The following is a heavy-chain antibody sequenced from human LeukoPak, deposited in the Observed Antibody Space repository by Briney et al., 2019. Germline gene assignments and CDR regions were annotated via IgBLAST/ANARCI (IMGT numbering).Heavy chain of an antibody. J-gene: IGHJ4*02. V-gene: IGHV4-39*01. CDR1: GGSISSSSYY. Sequence: SETLSLTCTVSGGSISSSSYYWGWIRQPPGKGLEWIGCIYYSGSTYYNPSLKSRVTISVDTYKNQFSLKLSSVTAADAAVYYCASFLLKQWLLPFDYWGQGTLVTVSS. D-gene: IGHD6-19*01. CDR3: ASFLLKQWLLPFDY. CDR2: IYYSGST.